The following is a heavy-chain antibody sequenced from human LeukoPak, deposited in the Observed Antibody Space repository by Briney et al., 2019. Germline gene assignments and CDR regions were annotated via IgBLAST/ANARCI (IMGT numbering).Heavy chain of an antibody. CDR3: AKDLSGGYTFDC. Sequence: GGSLRLSCAASGFTFSSHAMHWVRQAPGKGLEWVAVITYDGRNEYYADSVKGRFTISRDNSKNTLYLQMNSLRAEDTAVYYCAKDLSGGYTFDCWGQGTLATVSS. J-gene: IGHJ4*02. CDR1: GFTFSSHA. D-gene: IGHD1-26*01. V-gene: IGHV3-30*04. CDR2: ITYDGRNE.